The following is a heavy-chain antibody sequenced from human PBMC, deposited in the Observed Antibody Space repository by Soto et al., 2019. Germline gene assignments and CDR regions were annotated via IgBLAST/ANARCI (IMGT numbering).Heavy chain of an antibody. CDR3: AVQGGEQWPKTQIDY. Sequence: GXSVKVACKASGYPFTSYDINWVRQATGQGLEWMGWMNPNSGNTGYAQKFQGRVTMTRNTSISTAYMELSSLRSEDTAVYYCAVQGGEQWPKTQIDYWGQGTLVTVSS. V-gene: IGHV1-8*01. J-gene: IGHJ4*02. CDR1: GYPFTSYD. CDR2: MNPNSGNT. D-gene: IGHD6-19*01.